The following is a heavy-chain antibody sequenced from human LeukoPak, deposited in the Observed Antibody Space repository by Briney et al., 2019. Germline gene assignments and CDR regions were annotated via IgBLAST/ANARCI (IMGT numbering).Heavy chain of an antibody. CDR1: GGSISSYY. Sequence: SETLSLTCTVSGGSISSYYWSWIRQPPGKGLEWIGYIYYSGSTNYNPSLKSRVTISVDTSKNQFSLKLSSVTAADTAVYYCARGYDGSGYYYRNWYFDLWGHGALVTVSS. CDR2: IYYSGST. J-gene: IGHJ2*01. CDR3: ARGYDGSGYYYRNWYFDL. V-gene: IGHV4-59*01. D-gene: IGHD3-22*01.